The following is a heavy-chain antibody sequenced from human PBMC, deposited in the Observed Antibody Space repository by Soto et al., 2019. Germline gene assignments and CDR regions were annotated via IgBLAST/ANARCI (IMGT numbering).Heavy chain of an antibody. J-gene: IGHJ5*02. CDR1: GGSLSDYY. D-gene: IGHD3-9*01. V-gene: IGHV4-34*01. Sequence: QVQLQQWGAGLLKPSETLSLTCAVSGGSLSDYYWCWLRQPPGKGLEWIGEINHSGTTNYNPSLKSRVTISVDTSKNQFSLMLSSVTAADTAVYYCARTDYFPPWGQGTLVTVSS. CDR3: ARTDYFPP. CDR2: INHSGTT.